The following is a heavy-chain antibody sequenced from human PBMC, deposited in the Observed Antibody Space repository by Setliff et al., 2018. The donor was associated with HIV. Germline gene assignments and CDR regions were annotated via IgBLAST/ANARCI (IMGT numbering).Heavy chain of an antibody. V-gene: IGHV3-7*01. CDR3: ARLRPYNSALDY. D-gene: IGHD3-10*01. Sequence: GGSLRLSCTASGFIFSSYWMSWVRQAPGKGLEWVANIKQGGSEKYYVDSVKGRFTMSRDNAKNSLFLQMHSLRAEDTAVYYCARLRPYNSALDYWGQGTLVTVSP. CDR1: GFIFSSYW. CDR2: IKQGGSEK. J-gene: IGHJ4*02.